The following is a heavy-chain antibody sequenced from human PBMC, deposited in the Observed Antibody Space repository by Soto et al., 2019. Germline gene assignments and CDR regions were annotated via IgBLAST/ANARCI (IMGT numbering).Heavy chain of an antibody. V-gene: IGHV4-59*01. Sequence: SETLSLTCTVSGGSISSYYWSWIRQPPGKGLEWIGYIYYSGSTNYNPSLKSRVTISVDTSKNQFSLKLSSVTAADTAVYYCARAPPYYYDSSGYSQRMFDPWGQGTLVTVSS. D-gene: IGHD3-22*01. CDR2: IYYSGST. CDR3: ARAPPYYYDSSGYSQRMFDP. CDR1: GGSISSYY. J-gene: IGHJ5*02.